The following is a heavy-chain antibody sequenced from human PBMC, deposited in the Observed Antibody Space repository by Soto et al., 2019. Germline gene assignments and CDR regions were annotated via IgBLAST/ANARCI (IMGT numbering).Heavy chain of an antibody. CDR3: ATAGTWNSTVTTQTNYYYYGMDV. Sequence: GASVKVSCKASGYTLTELSMHWVRQAPGKGLEWMGGFDPEDGETIYAQKFQGRVTMTEDTSTDTAYMELSSLRSEGTAVYYCATAGTWNSTVTTQTNYYYYGMDVWGQGTTVTVSS. V-gene: IGHV1-24*01. CDR1: GYTLTELS. D-gene: IGHD4-17*01. CDR2: FDPEDGET. J-gene: IGHJ6*02.